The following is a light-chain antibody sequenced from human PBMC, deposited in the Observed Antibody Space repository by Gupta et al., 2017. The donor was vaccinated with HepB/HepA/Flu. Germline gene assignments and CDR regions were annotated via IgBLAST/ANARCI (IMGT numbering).Light chain of an antibody. CDR1: GRDVGRYNL. Sequence: QSALTQPASVSGSPGQSITISCTGTGRDVGRYNLVSWYQQHPGKAPKLIIYEVTTRPSGGSNRFSGSKSGSTASLTISGLQAEDEADYYCCSFTDSSAFVLFGGGTKLTVL. CDR2: EVT. J-gene: IGLJ2*01. CDR3: CSFTDSSAFVL. V-gene: IGLV2-23*02.